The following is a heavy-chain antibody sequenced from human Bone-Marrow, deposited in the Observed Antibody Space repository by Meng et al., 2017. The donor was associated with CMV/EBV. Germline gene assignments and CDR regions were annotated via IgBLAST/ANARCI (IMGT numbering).Heavy chain of an antibody. CDR1: GGSFSGYY. CDR3: ARDPPLSNSSGWYYGYYYYYYGMDV. D-gene: IGHD6-19*01. CDR2: INHSGST. Sequence: GSLRLSCAVYGGSFSGYYWSWIRQPPGKGLEWIGEINHSGSTNYNPSLKSRVTISVDTSKNQFSLKLSSVTAADTAVYYCARDPPLSNSSGWYYGYYYYYYGMDVWGQGTTVTVSS. J-gene: IGHJ6*02. V-gene: IGHV4-34*01.